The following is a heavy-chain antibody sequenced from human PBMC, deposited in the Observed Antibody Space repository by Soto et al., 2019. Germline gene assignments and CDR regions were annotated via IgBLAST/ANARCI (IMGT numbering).Heavy chain of an antibody. CDR2: VYNSGST. CDR3: ARYRREAVAGYTLDN. V-gene: IGHV4-59*01. J-gene: IGHJ4*02. CDR1: GGSISSNY. Sequence: ETLSLTCTVSGGSISSNYWTWIRQPPGKGLEWIGYVYNSGSTNYNPSLKSRVTISEDTSKSQFSLKVNSMTAADTAVYYCARYRREAVAGYTLDNWGQGILVTVS. D-gene: IGHD6-13*01.